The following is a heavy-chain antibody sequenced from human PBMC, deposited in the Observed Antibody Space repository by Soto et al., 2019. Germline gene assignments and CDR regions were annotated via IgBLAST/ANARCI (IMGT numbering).Heavy chain of an antibody. CDR1: GYSFTSYW. J-gene: IGHJ4*02. D-gene: IGHD3-10*01. V-gene: IGHV5-51*01. Sequence: GESLKISCKGSGYSFTSYWIGWVRQMPGKGLEWMGIIYPGDSDTRYSPSFQGQVSISADKSISTAYLQWTGLKASDTAMYYCARRTNPRVSTSGFDYWGQGTLVTVSS. CDR3: ARRTNPRVSTSGFDY. CDR2: IYPGDSDT.